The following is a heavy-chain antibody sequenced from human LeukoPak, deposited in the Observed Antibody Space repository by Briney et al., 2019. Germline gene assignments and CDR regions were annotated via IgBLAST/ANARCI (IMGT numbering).Heavy chain of an antibody. V-gene: IGHV3-9*01. D-gene: IGHD7-27*01. J-gene: IGHJ4*02. CDR2: ISWNSGSI. CDR3: ARDWAWALDY. CDR1: GFTFDDYA. Sequence: PGGSLRLSCAASGFTFDDYAMHWVRQAPGKGLEWVSGISWNSGSIGYADSVKGRFTISRDNAKNSVYLQMNSLRAEDTAIYYCARDWAWALDYWGRGTLVTVSS.